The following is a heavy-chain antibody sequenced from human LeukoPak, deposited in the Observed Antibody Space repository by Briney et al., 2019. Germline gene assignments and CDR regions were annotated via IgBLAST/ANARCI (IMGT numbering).Heavy chain of an antibody. V-gene: IGHV3-30*03. J-gene: IGHJ4*02. CDR3: ARDLTLSSVGGGWSFDY. D-gene: IGHD6-19*01. Sequence: GGSLRLTCAASGFTFSSYGMHWVRQAPGKRLEWVAVISYDGSNKYYADSVKGRFTISRDNSKNTLYLQMNSLRAEDTAVYYCARDLTLSSVGGGWSFDYWGQGTLVTVSS. CDR2: ISYDGSNK. CDR1: GFTFSSYG.